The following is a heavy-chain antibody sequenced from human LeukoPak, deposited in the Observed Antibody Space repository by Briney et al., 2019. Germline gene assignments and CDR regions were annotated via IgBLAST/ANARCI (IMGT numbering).Heavy chain of an antibody. D-gene: IGHD2-8*01. CDR1: EYSFPNYC. Sequence: GESLKISCKHSEYSFPNYCIGWVRQMPGKGLEWMGIIYPGDSDTRYSPSFQGQVTISADKSISTAYLQWSSLKASDTAMYYCARSVMVYAKWADQDYFDYWGQGTLVTVSS. J-gene: IGHJ4*02. V-gene: IGHV5-51*01. CDR3: ARSVMVYAKWADQDYFDY. CDR2: IYPGDSDT.